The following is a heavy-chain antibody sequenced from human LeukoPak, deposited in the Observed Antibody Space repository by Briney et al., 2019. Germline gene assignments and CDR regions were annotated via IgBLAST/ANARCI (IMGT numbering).Heavy chain of an antibody. J-gene: IGHJ6*02. V-gene: IGHV4-34*01. Sequence: PSETLSLTCAVCGGSFSGYYWSWIRQPPGKGLEWIGEINHSGSTNYNPSLKSRVTITVDTSKNQFSLKLSSVTAADTAVYYCARVRTALGYCSGGSCYYPYYYYYYGMDVWGQGTTVTVSS. CDR1: GGSFSGYY. D-gene: IGHD2-15*01. CDR3: ARVRTALGYCSGGSCYYPYYYYYYGMDV. CDR2: INHSGST.